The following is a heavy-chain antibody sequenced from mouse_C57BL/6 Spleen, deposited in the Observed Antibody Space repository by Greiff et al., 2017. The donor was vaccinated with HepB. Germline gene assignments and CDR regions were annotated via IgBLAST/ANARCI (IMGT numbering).Heavy chain of an antibody. CDR1: GYTFTDYN. CDR2: INPNNGGT. V-gene: IGHV1-18*01. D-gene: IGHD2-5*01. J-gene: IGHJ1*03. CDR3: ARAYYYSNYWYFDV. Sequence: EVQLQQSGPELVKPGASVKIPCKASGYTFTDYNMDWVKQSHGKSLEWIGDINPNNGGTIYNQKFKGKATLTVDKSSSTAYMELRSLTSEDTAVYYCARAYYYSNYWYFDVWGTGTTVTVSS.